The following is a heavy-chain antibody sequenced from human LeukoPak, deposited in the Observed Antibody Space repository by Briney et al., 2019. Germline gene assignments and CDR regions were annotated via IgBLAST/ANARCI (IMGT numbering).Heavy chain of an antibody. J-gene: IGHJ4*02. CDR1: GYSISSGYY. Sequence: SETLSLTCTVSGYSISSGYYWGWIRQPPGKGMECIASIYHSGSTYYNPSLKSRVTISVDTSKNHFSLKLSSVTAADTAVYYCVRGRYYASGSAPFDYWGQGTLVTVSS. CDR2: IYHSGST. V-gene: IGHV4-38-2*02. D-gene: IGHD3-10*01. CDR3: VRGRYYASGSAPFDY.